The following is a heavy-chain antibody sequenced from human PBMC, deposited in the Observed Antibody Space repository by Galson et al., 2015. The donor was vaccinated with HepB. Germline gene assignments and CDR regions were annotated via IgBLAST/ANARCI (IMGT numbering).Heavy chain of an antibody. V-gene: IGHV3-33*01. D-gene: IGHD6-13*01. CDR2: IWYDGSNK. CDR1: GFTFSSYG. CDR3: ARGLTYSSSWPLISGFGGVFDY. Sequence: SLRLSCAASGFTFSSYGMHWVRQAPGKGLEWVAVIWYDGSNKYYADSVKGRFTISRDNSKNTLYLQMNSLRAEDTAVYYCARGLTYSSSWPLISGFGGVFDYWGQGTLVTVSS. J-gene: IGHJ4*02.